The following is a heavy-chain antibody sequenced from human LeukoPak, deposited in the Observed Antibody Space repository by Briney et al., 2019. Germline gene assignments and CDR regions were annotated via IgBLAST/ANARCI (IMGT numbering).Heavy chain of an antibody. J-gene: IGHJ4*02. D-gene: IGHD3-10*01. CDR1: GFTFSSYA. V-gene: IGHV3-23*01. CDR3: AKDLISPRSVGSSEKLDY. Sequence: GGSLRLSCAASGFTFSSYAMSWVRQAPGKGLEWVSSIFGSGIDTQYADSVKGRFTISRDNSKNTLYLEMYSLRPEDTAIYYCAKDLISPRSVGSSEKLDYWGQGTLVTVSS. CDR2: IFGSGIDT.